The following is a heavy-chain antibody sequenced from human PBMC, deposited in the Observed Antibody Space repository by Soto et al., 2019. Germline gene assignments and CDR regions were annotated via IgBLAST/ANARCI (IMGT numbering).Heavy chain of an antibody. CDR2: IIPVSGAA. D-gene: IGHD2-2*01. V-gene: IGHV1-69*01. J-gene: IGHJ4*02. CDR1: GGTFGSYA. CDR3: ATALGCRSTSCTLDY. Sequence: QVQLVQSGAEVKKPGSSGKFSCKASGGTFGSYAFSWVRKAPGQGLEWMGGIIPVSGAAHYAQKFQGRVTITADESTSTAYMELSSLSSQDTAVYYCATALGCRSTSCTLDYWGQGTRVIVSS.